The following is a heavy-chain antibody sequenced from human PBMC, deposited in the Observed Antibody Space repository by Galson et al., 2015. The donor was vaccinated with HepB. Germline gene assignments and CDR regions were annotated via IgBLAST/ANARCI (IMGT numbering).Heavy chain of an antibody. CDR2: ISGSGGST. D-gene: IGHD5-18*01. Sequence: SLRLSCAASGFTFSSYAMSRVRQAPGKGLEWVSAISGSGGSTYYADSVKGRFTISRDNSKNTLYLQMNSLRAEDTAVYYCAKCRRDTAMVAYWGQGTLVTVSS. CDR3: AKCRRDTAMVAY. J-gene: IGHJ4*02. CDR1: GFTFSSYA. V-gene: IGHV3-23*01.